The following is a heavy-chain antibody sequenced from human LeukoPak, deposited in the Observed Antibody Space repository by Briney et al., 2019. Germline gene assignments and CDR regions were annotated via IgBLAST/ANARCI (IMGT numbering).Heavy chain of an antibody. J-gene: IGHJ4*02. D-gene: IGHD4-23*01. CDR1: GFIFSSSW. Sequence: GGSLRLSCTASGFIFSSSWMSWVRQAPGKGLEWVANIKYDGSEKYYVDSVKGRFTISRDNAKNSLYLQMDSLGAEDTAVYYCATDYGGGYFDYWGQGTLVTVSS. V-gene: IGHV3-7*01. CDR3: ATDYGGGYFDY. CDR2: IKYDGSEK.